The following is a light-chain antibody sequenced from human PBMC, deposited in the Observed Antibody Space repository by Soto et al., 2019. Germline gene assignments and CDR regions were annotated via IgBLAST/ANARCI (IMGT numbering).Light chain of an antibody. J-gene: IGKJ5*01. CDR2: GAS. CDR1: QSVTEN. V-gene: IGKV3-15*01. CDR3: QKYKNWPPIT. Sequence: RVLTNSPATLSVSPGDRATLSCRASQSVTENLAWYQQKPGQAPRLLIYGASARATGIPARFSGSGSGTEFFLIISGLKPEDYALYFCQKYKNWPPITFGQGTRMEIK.